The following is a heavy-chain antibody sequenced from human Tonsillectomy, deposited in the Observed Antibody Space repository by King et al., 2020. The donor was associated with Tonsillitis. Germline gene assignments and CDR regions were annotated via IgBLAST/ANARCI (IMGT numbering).Heavy chain of an antibody. D-gene: IGHD3-22*01. Sequence: VQLVGAGGGLGKPGGAPRLPFAAFGFAFSYYCMNWVRPAPGEGAEWVLFISNKGGHKNDADPGEGRFTIPTDHAKKALYLQMTSLRAENTAVYYCARGVHYYDSSPDYWGRGTLVTVSS. V-gene: IGHV3-11*05. CDR3: ARGVHYYDSSPDY. J-gene: IGHJ4*02. CDR2: ISNKGGHK. CDR1: GFAFSYYC.